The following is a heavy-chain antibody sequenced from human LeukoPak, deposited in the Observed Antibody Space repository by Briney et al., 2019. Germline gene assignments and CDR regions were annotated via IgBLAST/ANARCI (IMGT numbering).Heavy chain of an antibody. J-gene: IGHJ3*02. D-gene: IGHD3-10*01. CDR2: ISDSGGST. CDR1: GFIFSSYA. Sequence: GGSLRLSCAASGFIFSSYAMSWVRQAPGKGLEWVSAISDSGGSTYYADSVKGRFTVSRDNSKNTLYLQMNSLRAEDTAVYYCAKGDGVLLWFGEFTLDAFDIWGQGTMVTVSS. V-gene: IGHV3-23*01. CDR3: AKGDGVLLWFGEFTLDAFDI.